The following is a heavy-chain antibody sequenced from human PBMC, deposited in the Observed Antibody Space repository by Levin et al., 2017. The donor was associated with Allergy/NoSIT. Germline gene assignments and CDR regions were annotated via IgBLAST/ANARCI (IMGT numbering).Heavy chain of an antibody. D-gene: IGHD3-10*01. CDR2: IYYSGST. J-gene: IGHJ2*01. CDR1: GGSISSYY. Sequence: GSLRLSCTVSGGSISSYYWSWIRQPPGKGLEWIGYIYYSGSTNYNPSLKSRVTISVDTSKNQFSLKLSSVTAADTAVYYCAREGEGLTYFDLWGRGTLVTVSS. CDR3: AREGEGLTYFDL. V-gene: IGHV4-59*01.